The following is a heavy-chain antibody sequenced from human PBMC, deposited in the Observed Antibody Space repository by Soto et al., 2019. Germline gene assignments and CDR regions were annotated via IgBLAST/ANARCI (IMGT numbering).Heavy chain of an antibody. D-gene: IGHD3-10*01. CDR2: IYYSGST. Sequence: QVQLQESGPGLVKPSQTLSLTCTVSGGSISSGGYYWSWIRQHPGKGLEWIGYIYYSGSTYYNPSLKSRVTVSVDTSKNQFSLRLSSVTAAVTAVYYCARVFGFGGMDVWGQGTTVTVSS. J-gene: IGHJ6*02. CDR3: ARVFGFGGMDV. CDR1: GGSISSGGYY. V-gene: IGHV4-31*03.